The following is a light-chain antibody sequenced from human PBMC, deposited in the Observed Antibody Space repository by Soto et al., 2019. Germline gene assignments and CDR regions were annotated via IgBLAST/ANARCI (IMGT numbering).Light chain of an antibody. J-gene: IGKJ2*01. CDR2: DAS. CDR3: QQRSNWPPYT. CDR1: ESIRTL. Sequence: EIVLTQSPPTLSLSPGERAILSCRASESIRTLLAWYQQKPGQAPRLLIYDASSRATGSPARFSGSGSGADFALPISNLEPDDSAVYYCQQRSNWPPYTFGQGTKLELK. V-gene: IGKV3-11*01.